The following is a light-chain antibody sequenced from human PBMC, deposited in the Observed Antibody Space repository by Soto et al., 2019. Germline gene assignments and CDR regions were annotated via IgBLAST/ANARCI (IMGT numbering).Light chain of an antibody. V-gene: IGKV1-5*01. CDR2: DAS. CDR3: QQLNSYTIT. CDR1: QSISSW. Sequence: DIQMTQSPSTLSASVGRRVTITCLASQSISSWLAWYQQKQGKAPKILIYDASSLESGVPSRFSGSVSGTECTITISSLKKEDGSTYYCQQLNSYTITFGQGTRLEIK. J-gene: IGKJ5*01.